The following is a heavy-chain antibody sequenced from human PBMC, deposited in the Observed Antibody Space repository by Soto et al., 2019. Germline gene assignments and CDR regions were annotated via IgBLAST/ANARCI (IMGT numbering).Heavy chain of an antibody. J-gene: IGHJ4*02. CDR1: GFTFSSYA. CDR2: ISGSGGST. Sequence: GGSLRLSCAAPGFTFSSYAMSWVRQAPGKGLEWVSAISGSGGSTYYADSVKGRFTISRDNSKNTLYLQMNSLRAEDTAVYYCAKVNDIVVVPAAPAPYWGQGTLVTVSS. V-gene: IGHV3-23*01. D-gene: IGHD2-2*01. CDR3: AKVNDIVVVPAAPAPY.